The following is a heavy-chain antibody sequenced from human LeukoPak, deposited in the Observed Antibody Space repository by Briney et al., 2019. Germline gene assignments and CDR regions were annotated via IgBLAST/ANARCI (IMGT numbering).Heavy chain of an antibody. V-gene: IGHV5-51*01. CDR3: ARLTTVTTYGNYFDY. Sequence: GESLKISCKGSGYRFTSCWIGWVRQMPGKGLEWMGIIYPGDSDTRYRPPFQGQVTISADKSLSTAYLQWSSLKASDTAMYYCARLTTVTTYGNYFDYWGQGTLVTVSS. D-gene: IGHD4-17*01. CDR1: GYRFTSCW. CDR2: IYPGDSDT. J-gene: IGHJ4*02.